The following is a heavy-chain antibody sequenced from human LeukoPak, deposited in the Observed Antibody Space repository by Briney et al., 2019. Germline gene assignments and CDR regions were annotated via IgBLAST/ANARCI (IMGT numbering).Heavy chain of an antibody. V-gene: IGHV1-2*02. CDR1: GYTFTGYY. Sequence: ASVKVSCKASGYTFTGYYMHWVRQAPGRGLEWMGWINPNSGGTNYAQKFQGRVTMTRDTSISTAYMELSRLRSDDTAVYYCAVAQTSIAALDYWGQGTLVTVSS. CDR2: INPNSGGT. CDR3: AVAQTSIAALDY. D-gene: IGHD6-6*01. J-gene: IGHJ4*02.